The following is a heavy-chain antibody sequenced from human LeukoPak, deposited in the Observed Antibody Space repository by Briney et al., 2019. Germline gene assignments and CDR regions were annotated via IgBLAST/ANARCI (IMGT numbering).Heavy chain of an antibody. J-gene: IGHJ4*02. CDR2: IYYSGST. D-gene: IGHD3-16*02. CDR1: GGSISSYY. CDR3: ARLVWGSYRLFDY. V-gene: IGHV4-59*01. Sequence: SETLSLTCTVSGGSISSYYWSWIRQPPGKGLEWIGYIYYSGSTNYNPSLKSRVTISEDTSKSQFSLKLSSVTAADTAVYYCARLVWGSYRLFDYWGQGTLVTVSS.